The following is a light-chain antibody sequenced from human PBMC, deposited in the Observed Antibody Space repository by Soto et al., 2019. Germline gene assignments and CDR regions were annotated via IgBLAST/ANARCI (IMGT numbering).Light chain of an antibody. Sequence: DIQMTQSPSCLSASVGDRVTITCRASQSISSYLNWYQQKPGKAPKLLIYAASSLQSGVPSRFSGSGSGTDFTLTISSLQPEDFATYYCQQSYSTPPTLGQGTKLEIK. J-gene: IGKJ2*01. CDR1: QSISSY. CDR3: QQSYSTPPT. V-gene: IGKV1-39*01. CDR2: AAS.